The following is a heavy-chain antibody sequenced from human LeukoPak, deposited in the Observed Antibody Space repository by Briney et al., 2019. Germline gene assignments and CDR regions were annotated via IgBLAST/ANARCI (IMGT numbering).Heavy chain of an antibody. J-gene: IGHJ4*02. CDR1: GFTFSSYG. V-gene: IGHV3-23*01. D-gene: IGHD6-19*01. Sequence: GGSLRLSCAASGFTFSSYGMSWVRQAPGKGLEGVSAISGSGGSTYYADSVKGRFTISRDNSKNTLYLQMNSLRAEDTAVYYCAKDLGIVAVAGSDYWGQGTLVTVSS. CDR3: AKDLGIVAVAGSDY. CDR2: ISGSGGST.